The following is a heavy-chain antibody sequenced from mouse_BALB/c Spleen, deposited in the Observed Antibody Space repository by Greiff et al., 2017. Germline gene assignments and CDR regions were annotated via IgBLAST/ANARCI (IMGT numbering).Heavy chain of an antibody. D-gene: IGHD2-14*01. Sequence: VQLQQSGAELAKPGASVKMSCKASGYTFTSYWMHWVKQRPGQGLEWIGYINPSTGYTEYNQKFKDKATLTADKSSSTAYMQLSSLTSEDSAVYYCAREVRKGGYYFDYWGQGTTLTVSS. V-gene: IGHV1-7*01. J-gene: IGHJ2*01. CDR3: AREVRKGGYYFDY. CDR2: INPSTGYT. CDR1: GYTFTSYW.